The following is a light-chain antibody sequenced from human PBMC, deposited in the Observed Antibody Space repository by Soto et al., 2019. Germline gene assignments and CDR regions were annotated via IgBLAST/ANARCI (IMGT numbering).Light chain of an antibody. CDR2: EGN. CDR1: SSDVGSYNA. J-gene: IGLJ3*02. V-gene: IGLV2-23*01. CDR3: CSYAGSGAWV. Sequence: QSALTQPACVSGSPGQSITISCTGSSSDVGSYNAVSWYQQHPGKAPKLMIYEGNKRPSGVSNRFSGSKSGNTASLTISGLQAEDEAAYYCCSYAGSGAWVFGGGTKVTVL.